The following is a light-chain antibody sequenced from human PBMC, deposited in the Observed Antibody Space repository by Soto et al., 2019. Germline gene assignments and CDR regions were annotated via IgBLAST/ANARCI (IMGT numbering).Light chain of an antibody. CDR2: GAS. Sequence: IVLTQSPGTLSLSPGERATLSCRASQSVSSNYLAWYQQKPGQAPRLLIYGASSRATGIPDRFSGSGSGTDFTLTISRLEPEDVAVYYCQQYGGSPRVTFGGGTKVEIK. J-gene: IGKJ4*01. CDR1: QSVSSNY. CDR3: QQYGGSPRVT. V-gene: IGKV3-20*01.